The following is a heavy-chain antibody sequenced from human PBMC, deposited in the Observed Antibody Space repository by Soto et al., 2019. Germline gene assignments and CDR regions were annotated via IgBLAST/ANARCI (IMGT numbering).Heavy chain of an antibody. Sequence: GGSLRLSCAASGFTFSSYAMSWVRQAPGKGLEWVSAISGSGGSTYYADSVKGRFTISRDNSKNTLYLQMNSLRAEDTAVYYCAKELKSAYYYDSSGPTSYFQHWGQGTLV. CDR2: ISGSGGST. CDR1: GFTFSSYA. D-gene: IGHD3-22*01. V-gene: IGHV3-23*01. CDR3: AKELKSAYYYDSSGPTSYFQH. J-gene: IGHJ1*01.